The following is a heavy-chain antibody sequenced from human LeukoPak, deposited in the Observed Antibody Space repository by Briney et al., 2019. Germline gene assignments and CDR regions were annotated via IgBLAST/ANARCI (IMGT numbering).Heavy chain of an antibody. CDR2: INPSGGST. CDR3: ARDLRGNSYYYGIDV. V-gene: IGHV1-46*01. CDR1: GYTFTSYY. D-gene: IGHD5-12*01. Sequence: ASVKVSCKASGYTFTSYYMHWVRQAPGQGLEWMGIINPSGGSTSYAQKFQGRVTMTRDTSTSTVYMELSSLRSEDTAVYYCARDLRGNSYYYGIDVWGQGTTVTVSS. J-gene: IGHJ6*02.